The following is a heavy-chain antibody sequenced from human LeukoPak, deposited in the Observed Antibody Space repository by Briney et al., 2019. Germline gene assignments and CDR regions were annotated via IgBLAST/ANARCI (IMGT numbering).Heavy chain of an antibody. Sequence: PGGSLRLSCVASGFTLGNHWMHWVRQAPGKGLVWVSRISGDEIWTSYADSVKGRFTISRDNAKDTLYLQMNGLRTEDTAVYYSTREYISGPRQTDAFDIWGRGTMVTVFS. CDR3: TREYISGPRQTDAFDI. CDR2: ISGDEIWT. J-gene: IGHJ3*02. CDR1: GFTLGNHW. V-gene: IGHV3-74*01. D-gene: IGHD3-22*01.